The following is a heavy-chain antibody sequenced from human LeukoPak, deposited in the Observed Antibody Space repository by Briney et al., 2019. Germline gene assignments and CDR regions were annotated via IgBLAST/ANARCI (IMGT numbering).Heavy chain of an antibody. CDR2: IKPNSGGT. CDR3: ALYYYDSSGYYPFDY. Sequence: GASVKDSCKASGYTFTGYYMHWVRQAPGQRLEWMGWIKPNSGGTNYAQKFQGRVTMTRDTSISTAYMELSRLRSDDTAVYYCALYYYDSSGYYPFDYWGQGTLVTVSS. CDR1: GYTFTGYY. V-gene: IGHV1-2*02. J-gene: IGHJ4*02. D-gene: IGHD3-22*01.